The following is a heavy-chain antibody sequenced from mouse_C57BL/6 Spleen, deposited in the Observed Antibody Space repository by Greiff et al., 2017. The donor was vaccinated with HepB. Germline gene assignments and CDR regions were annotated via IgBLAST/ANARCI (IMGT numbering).Heavy chain of an antibody. CDR2: IDPSDSYT. J-gene: IGHJ2*01. CDR3: ASLDYGSSYVDY. Sequence: VQLQQSGAELVKPGASVKLSCKASGYTFTSYWMQWVKQRPGQGLEWIGEIDPSDSYTNYNQKFKGKATLTVDTSSSTAYMQLSSLTSEDSAVYYCASLDYGSSYVDYWGQGTTLTVSS. V-gene: IGHV1-50*01. CDR1: GYTFTSYW. D-gene: IGHD1-1*01.